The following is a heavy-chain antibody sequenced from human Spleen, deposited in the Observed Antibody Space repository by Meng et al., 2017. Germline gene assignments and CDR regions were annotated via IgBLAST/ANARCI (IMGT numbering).Heavy chain of an antibody. CDR3: GRDLGGLYAV. J-gene: IGHJ4*02. Sequence: EVHLLESGGGLVQPGGSLILSCTASGFTFSSCAMSWVRQAPGKGLEWVAVVNGAGSSVHYPDSMKGRFTISRDTSRNTLFLQMNNLRAEDTAIYYCGRDLGGLYAVWGQGTLVTVSS. V-gene: IGHV3-23*03. CDR2: VNGAGSSV. CDR1: GFTFSSCA. D-gene: IGHD2/OR15-2a*01.